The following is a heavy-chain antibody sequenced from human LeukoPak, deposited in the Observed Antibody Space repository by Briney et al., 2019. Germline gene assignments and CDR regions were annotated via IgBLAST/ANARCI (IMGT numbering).Heavy chain of an antibody. J-gene: IGHJ4*02. CDR1: GFTFSTYA. Sequence: GGSLRLSCAASGFTFSTYAMSWVRQAPGRGLEWVSGICGSGGCTYYADSVKGRFTISRDNSKNTLYLQMNSLRVEDTAVYYCASTPFYDYVWGSYRYRGLCDNWGQGTLVSVSS. CDR2: ICGSGGCT. CDR3: ASTPFYDYVWGSYRYRGLCDN. V-gene: IGHV3-23*01. D-gene: IGHD3-16*02.